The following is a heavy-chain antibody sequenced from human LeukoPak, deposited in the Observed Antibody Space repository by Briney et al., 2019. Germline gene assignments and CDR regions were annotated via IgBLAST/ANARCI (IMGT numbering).Heavy chain of an antibody. V-gene: IGHV3-74*01. Sequence: GGSLRLSCAASGFTFSNYCMHWVRQAPGKGLVWVSRINGDGSSTTYADSVKGRFTISRDNAKNTLYLQMNSLRAEDTAVYYCSREDIVEVPAIPFDYWGQGTLVTVSS. CDR2: INGDGSST. CDR1: GFTFSNYC. D-gene: IGHD2-2*01. J-gene: IGHJ4*02. CDR3: SREDIVEVPAIPFDY.